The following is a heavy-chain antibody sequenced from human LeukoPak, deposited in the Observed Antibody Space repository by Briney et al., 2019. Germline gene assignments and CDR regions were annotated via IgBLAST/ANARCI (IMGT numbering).Heavy chain of an antibody. D-gene: IGHD3-22*01. CDR3: ARSHYYDSSGSHNNWFDP. Sequence: SETQSLTCAVSGGSISSSNWWSWVRQPPGKGLGWIGEIDHSGSTNYNPSLKSRVTISVDTSKNQFSLKLSSVTAADTAVYYCARSHYYDSSGSHNNWFDPWGQGTLVTVSS. CDR2: IDHSGST. V-gene: IGHV4-4*02. CDR1: GGSISSSNW. J-gene: IGHJ5*02.